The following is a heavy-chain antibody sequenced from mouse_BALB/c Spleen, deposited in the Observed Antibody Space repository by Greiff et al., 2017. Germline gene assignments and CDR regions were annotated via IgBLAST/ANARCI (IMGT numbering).Heavy chain of an antibody. Sequence: EVQRVESGTVLARPGASVKMSCKASGYTFTSYWMHWVKQRPGQGLEWIGAIYPGNSDTSYNQKFKGKAKLTAVTSTSTAYMELSSLTNEDSAVYYCTRSYRYDYYAMDYWGQGTSVTVSS. V-gene: IGHV1-5*01. D-gene: IGHD2-14*01. J-gene: IGHJ4*01. CDR2: IYPGNSDT. CDR1: GYTFTSYW. CDR3: TRSYRYDYYAMDY.